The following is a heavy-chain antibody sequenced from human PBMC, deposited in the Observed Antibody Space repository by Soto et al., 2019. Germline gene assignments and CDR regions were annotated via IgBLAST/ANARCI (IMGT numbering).Heavy chain of an antibody. CDR2: IKQDGSEK. D-gene: IGHD3-10*01. Sequence: EVQLVESGGGLAQPGGSLRLSCAASGLTFSSYWMTWVRQAPGKGLEWVANIKQDGSEKYYVDSVKGRFTISRDNAKNSLYLQLNHLRVEETAVYYCARGEAIGDDPWGHGTLVTVSS. V-gene: IGHV3-7*01. J-gene: IGHJ5*02. CDR3: ARGEAIGDDP. CDR1: GLTFSSYW.